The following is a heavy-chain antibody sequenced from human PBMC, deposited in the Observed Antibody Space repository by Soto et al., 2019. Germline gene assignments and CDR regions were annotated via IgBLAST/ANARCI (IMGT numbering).Heavy chain of an antibody. Sequence: PSETLSLTCTVSGGSISSYYWSWIRQPPGKGLEWIGYIYYSGSTNDNPSLKSRVTISVDTSKNQFSLKLSSVTAADTAVYYCARDKWLHYWGQGTLVTVSS. J-gene: IGHJ4*02. CDR3: ARDKWLHY. D-gene: IGHD5-12*01. V-gene: IGHV4-59*01. CDR2: IYYSGST. CDR1: GGSISSYY.